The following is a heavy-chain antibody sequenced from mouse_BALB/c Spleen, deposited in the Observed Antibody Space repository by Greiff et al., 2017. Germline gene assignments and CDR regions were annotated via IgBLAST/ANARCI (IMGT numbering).Heavy chain of an antibody. Sequence: VKLVESGPGLVAPSQSLSITCTVSGFSLSRYSVHWVRQPPGKGLEWLGMIWGGGSTDYNSALKSRLSISKDNSKSQVFLKMNSLQTDDTAMYYCARNKDYGNYVAMDYWGQGTSVTVSS. CDR1: GFSLSRYS. D-gene: IGHD2-1*01. V-gene: IGHV2-6-4*01. J-gene: IGHJ4*01. CDR3: ARNKDYGNYVAMDY. CDR2: IWGGGST.